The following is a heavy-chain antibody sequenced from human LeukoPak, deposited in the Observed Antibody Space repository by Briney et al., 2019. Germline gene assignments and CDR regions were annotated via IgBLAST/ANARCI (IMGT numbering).Heavy chain of an antibody. CDR3: ASGHWGAFDI. V-gene: IGHV3-66*01. CDR2: MNSGGST. Sequence: PGGSLRLSCAASGFTVRSNYMSWVRQAPGKGLEWVSVMNSGGSTYSADSVKGRFTISRDNSKNTLYLQMNSLRAEDAAVYYCASGHWGAFDIWGQGTMVTVSS. D-gene: IGHD3-16*01. J-gene: IGHJ3*02. CDR1: GFTVRSNY.